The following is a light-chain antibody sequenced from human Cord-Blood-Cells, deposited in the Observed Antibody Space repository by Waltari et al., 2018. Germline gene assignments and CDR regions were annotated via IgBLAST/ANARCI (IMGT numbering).Light chain of an antibody. V-gene: IGLV1-47*01. CDR3: AAWDDSLSGYV. J-gene: IGLJ1*01. CDR2: RNN. Sequence: QSVLTQPPSASGTPGQRFTISCSGSSSNIGSNYVYWYQQLPGTAPKLLIYRNNRRPSGVPDRFSGSKSGTSASLAISGLRSEDEADYYCAAWDDSLSGYVFGTGTKVTVL. CDR1: SSNIGSNY.